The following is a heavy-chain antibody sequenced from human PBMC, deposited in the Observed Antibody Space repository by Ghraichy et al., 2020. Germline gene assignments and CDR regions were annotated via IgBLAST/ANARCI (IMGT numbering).Heavy chain of an antibody. V-gene: IGHV4-4*02. CDR3: ARNSPSCGSTSCYLAFDI. D-gene: IGHD2-2*01. CDR2: IYHSGTT. J-gene: IGHJ3*02. CDR1: GGSVSSSTW. Sequence: SETLSLTCAVSGGSVSSSTWWSWVRQPPGKGLEWIGEIYHSGTTNYKSSLKGRVTISVDKSKNQFSLKVNSVTAADAAVYYCARNSPSCGSTSCYLAFDIWGHGTMVTVSS.